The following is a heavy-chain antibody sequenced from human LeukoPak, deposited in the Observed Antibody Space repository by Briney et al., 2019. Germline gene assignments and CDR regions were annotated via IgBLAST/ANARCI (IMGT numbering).Heavy chain of an antibody. CDR1: GYSFTSHY. Sequence: ASVKVSCKASGYSFTSHYMHWVRQAPGQGLEWMGLINPSGSSTLYAQKFQGRVTMTRDMSTTTDYMELSSLRSEDTAVYYCAREESIGSFQFLHDYWGQGTLVTVSS. D-gene: IGHD1-26*01. CDR3: AREESIGSFQFLHDY. J-gene: IGHJ4*02. V-gene: IGHV1-46*01. CDR2: INPSGSST.